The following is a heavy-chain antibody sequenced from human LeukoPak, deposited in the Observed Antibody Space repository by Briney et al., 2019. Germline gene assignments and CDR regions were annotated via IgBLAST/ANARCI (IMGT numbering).Heavy chain of an antibody. CDR2: IGAYNGNT. Sequence: GASVKVSCKASGYTFTGYYMHWVRQAPGQGLEWMGWIGAYNGNTNYAQKFQGRVTMTTDTSTSTAYMELRSLRSDDTAVYYCARAQPDIVVVVSANDYWGQGTLVTVSS. CDR3: ARAQPDIVVVVSANDY. J-gene: IGHJ4*02. CDR1: GYTFTGYY. V-gene: IGHV1-18*04. D-gene: IGHD2-15*01.